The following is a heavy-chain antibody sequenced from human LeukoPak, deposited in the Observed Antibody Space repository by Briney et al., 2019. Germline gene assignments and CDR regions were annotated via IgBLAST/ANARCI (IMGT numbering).Heavy chain of an antibody. J-gene: IGHJ4*02. Sequence: GGSLRLSCAASGFSFSSYEMNWVRQAPGKGLEWVAYISSSGSTIYYADSVKGRFTISRDNAKNSLYLQVNSLRAEDTAVYYCARGGSYGAYWGQGTLVTVSS. V-gene: IGHV3-48*03. CDR1: GFSFSSYE. CDR2: ISSSGSTI. D-gene: IGHD1-26*01. CDR3: ARGGSYGAY.